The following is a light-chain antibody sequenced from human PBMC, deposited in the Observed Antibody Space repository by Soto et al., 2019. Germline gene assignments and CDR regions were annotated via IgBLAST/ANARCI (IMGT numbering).Light chain of an antibody. CDR3: TSYAGGNNV. CDR1: SSDVGGYNY. CDR2: AVN. J-gene: IGLJ1*01. Sequence: QSALTQPPSASGSPGQSVTISCTGTSSDVGGYNYVSWYQQYPGKVTKLMVYAVNNRPSGVPDRFSGSKSGNTASLTVSGVQAEDEADYYCTSYAGGNNVFGTGTKVTVL. V-gene: IGLV2-8*01.